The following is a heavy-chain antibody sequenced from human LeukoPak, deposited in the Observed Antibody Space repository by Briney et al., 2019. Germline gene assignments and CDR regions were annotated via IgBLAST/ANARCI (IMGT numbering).Heavy chain of an antibody. Sequence: GGSLRLSCAASGFTFSSYAMTWVRQAPGMGLEWVSAISGNGGGTYYADSVKGRFTISRDNSKNTLYLQMDSLRAEDTGVYYCARSNQADDYWGQGTLVTVSS. J-gene: IGHJ4*02. D-gene: IGHD1-14*01. CDR2: ISGNGGGT. CDR3: ARSNQADDY. V-gene: IGHV3-23*01. CDR1: GFTFSSYA.